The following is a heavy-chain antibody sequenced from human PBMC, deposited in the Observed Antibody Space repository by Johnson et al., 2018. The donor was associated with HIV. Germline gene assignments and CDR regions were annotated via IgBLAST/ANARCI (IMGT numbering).Heavy chain of an antibody. V-gene: IGHV3-30*19. CDR1: GFTLSSHG. CDR2: MWYDGSHL. CDR3: ATGVVVTAMNDAFDI. J-gene: IGHJ3*02. D-gene: IGHD2-21*02. Sequence: QMLLVESGGGVVQPGRSLTLSCAASGFTLSSHGIHWVRQAPGKGLEWVAIMWYDGSHLGCADSVKDRFTISRDVSKNTLYLQMNSLRAEDTAVYYCATGVVVTAMNDAFDIWGQGTMVTVSS.